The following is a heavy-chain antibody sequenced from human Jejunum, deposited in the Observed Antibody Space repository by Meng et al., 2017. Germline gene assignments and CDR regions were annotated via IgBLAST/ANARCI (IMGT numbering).Heavy chain of an antibody. CDR1: GVMFNTPIW. J-gene: IGHJ5*02. V-gene: IGHV4-4*02. CDR3: ARDREVPLGTGDWFDP. Sequence: VHLLESGPGLLTPSVSLSLTCDVSGVMFNTPIWWSGLRHPRGKVLEWIGENYSTGSTNYTPSLKSRVSVSMDGSKNQFSLKLTSVTAADTAVYFCARDREVPLGTGDWFDPWGQGTLVTVSS. D-gene: IGHD1/OR15-1a*01. CDR2: NYSTGST.